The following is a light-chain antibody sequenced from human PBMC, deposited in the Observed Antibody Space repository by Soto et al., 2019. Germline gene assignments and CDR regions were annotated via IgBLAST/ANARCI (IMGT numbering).Light chain of an antibody. CDR1: QGVRNTY. CDR2: GAS. CDR3: QQYGDSPPT. Sequence: EIVLTQSPGTLFLSPGERATFSCRASQGVRNTYLAWYQQRPGQAPRLLVSGASSRATGIPDRYSGSGSGTDLTLTINRLEPEDFAVYFCQQYGDSPPTFGGGTKVEIK. J-gene: IGKJ4*01. V-gene: IGKV3-20*01.